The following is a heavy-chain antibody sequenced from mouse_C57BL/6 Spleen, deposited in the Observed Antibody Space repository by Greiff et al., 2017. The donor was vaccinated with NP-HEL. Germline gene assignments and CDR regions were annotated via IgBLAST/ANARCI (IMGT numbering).Heavy chain of an antibody. Sequence: QVQLQQPGAELVRPGSSVKLSCKASGYTFTSYWMDWVKQRPGQGLEWIGNIYPSDSETHYNQKFKDKATLTVDKSSSTAYMQLSSLTSEDSAFYYCARLNWERGDFDYWGQGTTLTVSS. CDR3: ARLNWERGDFDY. J-gene: IGHJ2*01. V-gene: IGHV1-61*01. CDR1: GYTFTSYW. CDR2: IYPSDSET. D-gene: IGHD4-1*02.